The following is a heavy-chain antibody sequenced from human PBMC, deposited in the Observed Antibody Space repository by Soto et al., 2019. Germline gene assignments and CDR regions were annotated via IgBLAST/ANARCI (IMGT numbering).Heavy chain of an antibody. CDR2: IYYSGST. V-gene: IGHV4-30-4*01. CDR3: ARDLGYCSGGSCYHWFAP. CDR1: GGSISSGDYY. Sequence: QVQLQESGPGLVKPSQTLSLTCTVSGGSISSGDYYWSWIRQPPGKGLEWIGYIYYSGSTYYNPSLTSRVTISVDTSKNQFSLKLSSVTAADTAVYYCARDLGYCSGGSCYHWFAPWGQGTLVTVSS. J-gene: IGHJ5*02. D-gene: IGHD2-15*01.